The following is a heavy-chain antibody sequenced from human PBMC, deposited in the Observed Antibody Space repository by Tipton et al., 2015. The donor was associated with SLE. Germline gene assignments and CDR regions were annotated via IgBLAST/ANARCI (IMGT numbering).Heavy chain of an antibody. D-gene: IGHD2-21*01. CDR1: GGSISSGSYY. CDR2: IYTSGST. J-gene: IGHJ5*02. V-gene: IGHV4-61*02. Sequence: TLSLTCTVSGGSISSGSYYWSWIRQPAGKGLEWIGRIYTSGSTNYNPSLKSRGSISVDTSKNQFSLNLRSVTAEDTAVYFCARIITRRQLWWAWFDPWGHGTLVTVSS. CDR3: ARIITRRQLWWAWFDP.